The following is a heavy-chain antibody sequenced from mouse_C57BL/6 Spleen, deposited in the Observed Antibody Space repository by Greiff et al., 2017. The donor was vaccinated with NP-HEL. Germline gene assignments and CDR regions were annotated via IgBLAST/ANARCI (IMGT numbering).Heavy chain of an antibody. D-gene: IGHD1-1*01. CDR2: IDPSDSYT. CDR3: ARRAYYGSSYWYFDV. Sequence: VQLQQSGAELVRPGTSVKLSCKASGYTFTSYWMHWVPQRPGQGLEWIGVIDPSDSYTNYNQKFKGQATLTVDTSSSTAYMQLSSLTSEDSAVYYCARRAYYGSSYWYFDVWGTGTTVTVSS. J-gene: IGHJ1*03. V-gene: IGHV1-59*01. CDR1: GYTFTSYW.